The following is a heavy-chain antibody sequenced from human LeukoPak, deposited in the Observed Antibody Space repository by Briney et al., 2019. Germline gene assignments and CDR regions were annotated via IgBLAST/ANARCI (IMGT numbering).Heavy chain of an antibody. V-gene: IGHV3-23*01. Sequence: PGGSLRLSCAASGFTFSSYAMSWVRQAPGKGLEWVSAISGSGGSTYYADSVKGRFTISRDNSKNTLYLQMNSLRAEDTAVYYCAKTTDCSSTSCYHEIDYWGQGTLVTVSS. CDR2: ISGSGGST. CDR3: AKTTDCSSTSCYHEIDY. CDR1: GFTFSSYA. J-gene: IGHJ4*02. D-gene: IGHD2-2*01.